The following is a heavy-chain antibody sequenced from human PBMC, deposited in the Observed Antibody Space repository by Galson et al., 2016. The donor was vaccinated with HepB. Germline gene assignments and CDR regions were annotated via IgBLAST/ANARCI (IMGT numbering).Heavy chain of an antibody. J-gene: IGHJ3*02. CDR2: FAGRGSIT. CDR1: GFTFGSYA. D-gene: IGHD3-22*01. V-gene: IGHV3-23*01. Sequence: SLRLSCAGSGFTFGSYAISWVRQVPGKGLEWVSSFAGRGSITYFADSLKGRFTMSRDNSKNTLYLQMNSLGAEDTAVYYCAKNYDSRGYTVGAFDIWGQGTMVTVSS. CDR3: AKNYDSRGYTVGAFDI.